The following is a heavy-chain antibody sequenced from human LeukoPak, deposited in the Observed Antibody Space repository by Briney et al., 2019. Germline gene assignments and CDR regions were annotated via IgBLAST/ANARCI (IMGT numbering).Heavy chain of an antibody. D-gene: IGHD6-19*01. J-gene: IGHJ3*02. CDR2: IYYSGST. CDR1: GGSISSSSYY. CDR3: ARPRIAVAGMGAFDI. Sequence: PSETLSLTCTVSGGSISSSSYYWGWIRQPPGKGLEWIGSIYYSGSTYYNPSLKSRFTISVDTSKNQFSLKLSSVTAADTAVYYCARPRIAVAGMGAFDIWGQGTMVTVSS. V-gene: IGHV4-39*01.